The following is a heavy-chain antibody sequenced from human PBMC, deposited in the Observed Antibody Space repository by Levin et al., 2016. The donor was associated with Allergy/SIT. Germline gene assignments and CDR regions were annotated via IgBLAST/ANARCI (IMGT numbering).Heavy chain of an antibody. V-gene: IGHV1-8*01. CDR2: MNPNSGNT. CDR3: ARAPPPQWYSGSYYDWFDP. CDR1: GYTFTSYD. J-gene: IGHJ5*02. Sequence: ASVKVSCKASGYTFTSYDINWVRQATGQGLEWMGWMNPNSGNTGYAQKFQGRVTMTRNTSISTAYMELSSLRSEDTAVYYCARAPPPQWYSGSYYDWFDPWGQGTLVTVSS. D-gene: IGHD1-26*01.